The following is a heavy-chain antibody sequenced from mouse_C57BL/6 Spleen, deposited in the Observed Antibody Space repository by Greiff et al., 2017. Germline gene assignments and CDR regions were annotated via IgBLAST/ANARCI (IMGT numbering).Heavy chain of an antibody. CDR3: ARFGYCSSGWFAY. V-gene: IGHV1-52*01. J-gene: IGHJ3*01. CDR1: GYTFTSYW. CDR2: IDPSDSET. D-gene: IGHD1-1*01. Sequence: QVQLQQPGAELVRPGSSVKLSCKASGYTFTSYWMHWVKQRPIQGLEWIGNIDPSDSETHYNQKFKDKATLTVDKSSSTAYMQLSSLTSEDSAVYYCARFGYCSSGWFAYWGQGTLVTVSA.